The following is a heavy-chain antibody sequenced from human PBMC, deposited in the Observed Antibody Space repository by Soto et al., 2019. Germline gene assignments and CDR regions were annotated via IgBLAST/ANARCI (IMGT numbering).Heavy chain of an antibody. CDR1: GFTFSSYA. D-gene: IGHD1-26*01. CDR3: ARDPEGVGATGFDY. CDR2: ISYDGSNK. J-gene: IGHJ4*02. V-gene: IGHV3-30-3*01. Sequence: QVQLVESGGGVVQPGRSLRLSCAASGFTFSSYAMHWVRQAPGKGLEWVAVISYDGSNKYYADSVKGRFTISRDNSKNTLYLQMNSLRAEDTAVYYCARDPEGVGATGFDYWCQGTLVTVSS.